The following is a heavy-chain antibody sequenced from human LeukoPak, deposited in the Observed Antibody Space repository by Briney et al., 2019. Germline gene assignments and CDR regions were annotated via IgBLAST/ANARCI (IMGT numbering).Heavy chain of an antibody. CDR3: AKGEGYSYGLQDY. V-gene: IGHV3-23*01. CDR1: GFTFSSYA. D-gene: IGHD5-18*01. CDR2: ISGSGGST. J-gene: IGHJ4*02. Sequence: PGGSLRLSCAASGFTFSSYAMRWVRQAPGKGLEWVSGISGSGGSTHYADSVKGRFTISRDNSKNTLCLQMNSLRAEDTAVYYCAKGEGYSYGLQDYWGQGTLVTVSP.